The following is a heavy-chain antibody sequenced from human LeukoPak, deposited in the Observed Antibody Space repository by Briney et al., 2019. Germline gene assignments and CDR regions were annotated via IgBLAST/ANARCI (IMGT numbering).Heavy chain of an antibody. CDR1: GFTFISYG. CDR2: ISGTGHKT. V-gene: IGHV3-23*01. CDR3: GKDRHDSSGFTLDS. Sequence: GGALRLSCAASGFTFISYGMSWVRQAPGKGREWVSGISGTGHKTYYADSVKGRFTISRDSSKNTLYLQMNSLRAEDTAVYYCGKDRHDSSGFTLDSWGQGTLVTVSS. J-gene: IGHJ4*02. D-gene: IGHD3-22*01.